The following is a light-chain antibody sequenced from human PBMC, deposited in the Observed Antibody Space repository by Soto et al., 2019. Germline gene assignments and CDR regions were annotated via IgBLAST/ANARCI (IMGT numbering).Light chain of an antibody. Sequence: EMVMTQSPATLSVSPGERATLSCRASQSVSNNLAWYQQKPGQAPRLLIYGASTRATGGPARFSGSGSGTEFTLTISSLQSEDFAVYYCQQYNTWPLTFGLGTRLEIK. CDR3: QQYNTWPLT. V-gene: IGKV3-15*01. J-gene: IGKJ5*01. CDR1: QSVSNN. CDR2: GAS.